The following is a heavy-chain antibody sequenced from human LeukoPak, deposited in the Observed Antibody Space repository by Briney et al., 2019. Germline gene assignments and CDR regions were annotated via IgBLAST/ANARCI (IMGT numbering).Heavy chain of an antibody. Sequence: GGSLRLSCAASGFTFSNYAMSWVRQAPGQGLEWVSAISGSGGSTYYADSVKGRFTISRDNSKKTLYLQMNSLRAEDTAVYYCAKDSYDFWSGFWDYWGQGTLVTVSS. CDR1: GFTFSNYA. CDR3: AKDSYDFWSGFWDY. V-gene: IGHV3-23*01. J-gene: IGHJ4*02. D-gene: IGHD3-3*01. CDR2: ISGSGGST.